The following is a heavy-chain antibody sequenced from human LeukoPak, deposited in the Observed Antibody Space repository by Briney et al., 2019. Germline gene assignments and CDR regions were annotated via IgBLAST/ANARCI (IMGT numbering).Heavy chain of an antibody. CDR2: IYTSGST. J-gene: IGHJ6*03. D-gene: IGHD3-10*01. CDR3: ARTAMVRGVIGYYYYYYMDV. V-gene: IGHV4-4*09. Sequence: SETLSLTCTVSGGSISSYYWSWIRQPPGKGLEWIGYIYTSGSTNYNPSLKSRVTISVDTSKNQFSLKLSSVTAAGTAVYYCARTAMVRGVIGYYYYYYMDVWGKGTTVTVSS. CDR1: GGSISSYY.